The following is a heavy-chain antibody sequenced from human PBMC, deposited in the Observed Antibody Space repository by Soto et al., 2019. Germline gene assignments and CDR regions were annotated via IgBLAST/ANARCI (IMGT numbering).Heavy chain of an antibody. V-gene: IGHV3-33*08. J-gene: IGHJ3*02. Sequence: LGRSCAASGVTVSSYGMHWVRQAPGKGLEWVAVIWYDGSNKYYADSVKGRFTISRDNSKNTLYLQMNSLRAEDTAVYYCARDLRVGALAFDIWGQGTMVTVSS. D-gene: IGHD1-26*01. CDR2: IWYDGSNK. CDR1: GVTVSSYG. CDR3: ARDLRVGALAFDI.